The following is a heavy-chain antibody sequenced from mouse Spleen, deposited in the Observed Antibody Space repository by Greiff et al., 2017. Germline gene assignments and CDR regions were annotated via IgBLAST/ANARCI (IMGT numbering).Heavy chain of an antibody. Sequence: QVHVKQSGAELAKPGASVKLSCKASGYTFTSYWMHWVKQRPGQGLEWIGYINPSSGSTKYNQKFKDKATLTADKSSSTAYMQLSSLTYEDSAVYYCARSDSSGYGWFAYWGQGTLVTVSA. D-gene: IGHD3-2*01. CDR3: ARSDSSGYGWFAY. CDR2: INPSSGST. V-gene: IGHV1-7*01. J-gene: IGHJ3*01. CDR1: GYTFTSYW.